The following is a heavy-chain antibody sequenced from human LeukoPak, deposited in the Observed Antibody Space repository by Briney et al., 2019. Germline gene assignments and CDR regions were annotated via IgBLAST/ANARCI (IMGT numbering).Heavy chain of an antibody. CDR2: INPNSGGT. J-gene: IGHJ4*02. CDR3: ARDHYDSSGYYFDY. Sequence: GASVKVSCKASGYTFTGYYMHWVRQAPGQGLEWMGWINPNSGGTNYAQKFQGRVTMTRDTSISTAYMELSRLRSDDTAVYYCARDHYDSSGYYFDYRGQGTLVTVSS. V-gene: IGHV1-2*02. CDR1: GYTFTGYY. D-gene: IGHD3-22*01.